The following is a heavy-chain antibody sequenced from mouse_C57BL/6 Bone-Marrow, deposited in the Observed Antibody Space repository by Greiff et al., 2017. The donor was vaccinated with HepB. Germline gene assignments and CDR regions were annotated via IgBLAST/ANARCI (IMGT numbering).Heavy chain of an antibody. D-gene: IGHD1-1*01. CDR3: ARSNYGSSYWYFDV. Sequence: VQLQQSGPELVKPGASVKISCKASGYTFTDYYINWVKQRPGQGLEWIGWIFPGSGSTYYNEKFKGKATLTADKSSSTAYMLLSSLTSEDSAVYFCARSNYGSSYWYFDVWGTGTTVTVSS. V-gene: IGHV1-75*01. CDR2: IFPGSGST. CDR1: GYTFTDYY. J-gene: IGHJ1*03.